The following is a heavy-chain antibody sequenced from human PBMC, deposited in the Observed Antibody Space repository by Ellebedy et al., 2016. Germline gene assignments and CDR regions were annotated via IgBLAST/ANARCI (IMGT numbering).Heavy chain of an antibody. V-gene: IGHV4-34*01. CDR3: ARAERNGGNFFLDY. CDR2: INHSGST. CDR1: GGSFSGYY. D-gene: IGHD4-23*01. J-gene: IGHJ4*02. Sequence: SETLSLTXAVYGGSFSGYYWSWIRQPPGKGLEWIGEINHSGSTNYNPSLKSRVTISVDTSKNQFSLNLRSVTAADTAVYYCARAERNGGNFFLDYWGQGTRVTVSS.